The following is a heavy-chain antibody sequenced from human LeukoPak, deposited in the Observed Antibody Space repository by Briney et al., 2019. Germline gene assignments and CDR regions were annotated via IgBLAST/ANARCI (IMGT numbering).Heavy chain of an antibody. D-gene: IGHD5-18*01. CDR1: GVSISSSNSY. Sequence: PSETLSLTCTVSGVSISSSNSYWGWIRQPPGKGLEWIGSIYYSGNTYYNASLKSQVSISIDTSKNQFSLRLTSVTAADTAVYYCARLEPDTAIFDYWGQGTLVTVSS. CDR3: ARLEPDTAIFDY. CDR2: IYYSGNT. V-gene: IGHV4-39*01. J-gene: IGHJ4*02.